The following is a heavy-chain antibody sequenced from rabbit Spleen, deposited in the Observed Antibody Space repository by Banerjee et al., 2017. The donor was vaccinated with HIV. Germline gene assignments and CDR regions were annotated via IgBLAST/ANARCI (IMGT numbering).Heavy chain of an antibody. CDR3: ARDTSSSFSSYGMDL. J-gene: IGHJ6*01. Sequence: QSLEESGGDLVKPGASLTLTCIASGVSFSGDSYMCWVRQAPGKGLEWIVCIDASDSGFTYFASWAKGRFTISKTSSITVTLQMTSLTAADTATYFCARDTSSSFSSYGMDLWGPGTLVTVS. V-gene: IGHV1S40*01. CDR1: GVSFSGDSY. CDR2: IDASDSGFT. D-gene: IGHD1-1*01.